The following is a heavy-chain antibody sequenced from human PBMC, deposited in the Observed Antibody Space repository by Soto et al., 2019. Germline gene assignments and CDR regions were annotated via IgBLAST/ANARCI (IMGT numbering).Heavy chain of an antibody. J-gene: IGHJ4*02. Sequence: SETLSLTCTVSGGSISSSSYYWGWIRQPPGKGLEWIGSIYYSGSTYYNPSLKSRVTISVDTSKNQFSLKLGSVTAADTAVYYCARVFYSSGWYYFDYWGQGTLVTVSS. CDR3: ARVFYSSGWYYFDY. D-gene: IGHD6-19*01. CDR1: GGSISSSSYY. V-gene: IGHV4-39*01. CDR2: IYYSGST.